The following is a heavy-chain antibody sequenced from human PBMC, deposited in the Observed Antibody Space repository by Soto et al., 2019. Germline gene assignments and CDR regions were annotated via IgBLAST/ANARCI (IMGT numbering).Heavy chain of an antibody. D-gene: IGHD3-16*01. CDR2: ISYSGTT. J-gene: IGHJ5*02. CDR1: GGSISSGYYY. CDR3: ARGRGNYGSHWFDP. Sequence: QVQLQESGPGLVKPSQTLSLTCTVSGGSISSGYYYWSWIRQFPGKGLEWIGYISYSGTTHYNPSLKSRLTTSVDMAKNQFSLKLSSVTAADTAVYYCARGRGNYGSHWFDPWGQGTLVTVSS. V-gene: IGHV4-31*03.